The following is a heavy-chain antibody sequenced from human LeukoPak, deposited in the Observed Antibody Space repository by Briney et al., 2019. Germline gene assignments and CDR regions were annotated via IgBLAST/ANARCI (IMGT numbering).Heavy chain of an antibody. CDR1: GGSISSYY. V-gene: IGHV4-59*01. D-gene: IGHD3-3*01. J-gene: IGHJ3*02. Sequence: KSSETLSLTCTVSGGSISSYYWSWIRQPPGKGLEWIGYIYYSGSTNYNPSLKSRVTISVDTSKTQFSLKLSSVTAADTAVYYCARVDYDFWSGYTNAFDIWGQGTMVTVSS. CDR2: IYYSGST. CDR3: ARVDYDFWSGYTNAFDI.